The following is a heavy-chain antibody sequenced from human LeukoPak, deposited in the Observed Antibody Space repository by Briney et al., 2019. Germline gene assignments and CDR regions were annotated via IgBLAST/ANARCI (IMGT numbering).Heavy chain of an antibody. CDR2: INSDGSST. CDR1: GFTFSSYW. Sequence: GGSLRLSCAASGFTFSSYWMHWVRQAPGKGLVWVSRINSDGSSTSHADSVKGRFTISRDNAKNTLYLQMNSLRAEDTAVYYCASHSSSWRGFDYWGQGTLVTVSS. V-gene: IGHV3-74*01. J-gene: IGHJ4*02. CDR3: ASHSSSWRGFDY. D-gene: IGHD6-13*01.